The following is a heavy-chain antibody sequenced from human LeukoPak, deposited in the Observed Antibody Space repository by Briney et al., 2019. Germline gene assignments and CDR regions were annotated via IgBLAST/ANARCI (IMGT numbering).Heavy chain of an antibody. CDR1: GGSFSGYY. V-gene: IGHV4-34*01. CDR3: ARRLKGDYVFDY. CDR2: INQSGST. D-gene: IGHD4-17*01. Sequence: SETLSLTCAVSGGSFSGYYWSWIRQPPGKGLEWIGEINQSGSTNYNPSLKSRVTISVDTSKNQFSLKLSSVTAADTAVYYCARRLKGDYVFDYWGQGTLVTVSS. J-gene: IGHJ4*02.